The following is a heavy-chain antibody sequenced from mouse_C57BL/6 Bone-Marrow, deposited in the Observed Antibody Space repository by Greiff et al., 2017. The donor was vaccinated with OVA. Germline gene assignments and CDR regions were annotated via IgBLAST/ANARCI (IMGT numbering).Heavy chain of an antibody. V-gene: IGHV1-53*01. J-gene: IGHJ3*01. CDR1: GYTFTSYW. CDR2: IYPRSGNT. CDR3: ARRPAY. Sequence: QVQLQQPGPELVKPGASVKLSCKASGYTFTSYWMHWVKQRPGQGLEWIGEIYPRSGNTYYNEKFKGKATLTADKSSSTAYMELRSLTSEDSAVYFCARRPAYWGQGTLVTVSA.